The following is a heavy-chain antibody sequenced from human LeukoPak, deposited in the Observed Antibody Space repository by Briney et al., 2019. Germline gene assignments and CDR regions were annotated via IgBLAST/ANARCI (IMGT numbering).Heavy chain of an antibody. V-gene: IGHV4-59*11. CDR1: GGSINSHY. J-gene: IGHJ5*02. Sequence: SETLSLTCTVSGGSINSHYWSWVRQPPGKGLVWIGYISYSGNTNYNPSLKSRVTISMHTSKNQLSLKLNSVTAADTAVYYCARERRNDFWSGYGNNNWFDPWGQGTLVTVSS. D-gene: IGHD3-3*01. CDR2: ISYSGNT. CDR3: ARERRNDFWSGYGNNNWFDP.